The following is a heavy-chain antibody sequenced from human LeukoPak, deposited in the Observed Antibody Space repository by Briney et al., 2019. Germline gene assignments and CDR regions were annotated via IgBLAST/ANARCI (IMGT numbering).Heavy chain of an antibody. Sequence: GGSLRLSCAASGFTFSTYAMSWVRQAPGKGLEWVSAISDSGGSTYYAHSVKGRFTISRHNSKNTLYLQMNSLRAEDTAVYYCARAHGGYSYGYNDYYYGMDVWGQGTTVTVSS. CDR3: ARAHGGYSYGYNDYYYGMDV. CDR1: GFTFSTYA. V-gene: IGHV3-23*01. J-gene: IGHJ6*02. D-gene: IGHD5-18*01. CDR2: ISDSGGST.